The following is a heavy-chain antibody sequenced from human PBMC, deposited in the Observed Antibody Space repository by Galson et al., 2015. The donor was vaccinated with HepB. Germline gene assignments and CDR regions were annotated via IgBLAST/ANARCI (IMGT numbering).Heavy chain of an antibody. CDR1: GYTFTSYY. CDR2: INPSGGST. CDR3: ARGGAAATYGMDV. J-gene: IGHJ6*02. Sequence: SVKVSCKASGYTFTSYYMHWVRQAPGQGLEWMGIINPSGGSTSYAQKLQGRVTMTRDTSTSTVYMELSSLRSEDTAVYYCARGGAAATYGMDVWGQGTTVTVSS. D-gene: IGHD6-13*01. V-gene: IGHV1-46*04.